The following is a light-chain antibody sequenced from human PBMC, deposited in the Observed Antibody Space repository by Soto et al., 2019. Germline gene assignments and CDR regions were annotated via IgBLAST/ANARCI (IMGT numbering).Light chain of an antibody. J-gene: IGKJ2*01. CDR1: QTISTY. V-gene: IGKV1-39*01. CDR3: QHSFSNPYT. Sequence: DIQMTQSPSSLSASVGDRVTITCRASQTISTYLNWYQHKPGTAPKLLIYGASSLQSGVPSRFSGIGSGTDFTLTINSLQPEDFATYYCQHSFSNPYTFGQGTELEI. CDR2: GAS.